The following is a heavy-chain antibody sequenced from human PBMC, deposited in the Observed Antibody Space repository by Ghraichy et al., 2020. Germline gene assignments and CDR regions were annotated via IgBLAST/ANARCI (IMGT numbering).Heavy chain of an antibody. CDR3: ATQSAAGAYFDY. J-gene: IGHJ4*02. CDR1: GFTFISYW. D-gene: IGHD6-13*01. Sequence: GESLNISCAASGFTFISYWMSWVRQAPGKGLEWVANIKQDGSEKYYVDSVKGRFTISRDNAKNSLYLQMNSLRAEDTAVYYCATQSAAGAYFDYWGQGTLVTVSS. CDR2: IKQDGSEK. V-gene: IGHV3-7*03.